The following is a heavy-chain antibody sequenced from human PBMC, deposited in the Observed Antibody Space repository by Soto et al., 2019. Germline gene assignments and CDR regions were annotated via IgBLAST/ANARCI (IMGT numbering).Heavy chain of an antibody. D-gene: IGHD3-10*01. J-gene: IGHJ4*02. CDR1: GFTFSSYG. V-gene: IGHV3-30*18. CDR3: AKGNVWFGELSYYFDY. Sequence: GGSLRLSCAASGFTFSSYGMHWVRQAPGKGLEWVAVISYDGSNKYYADSVKGRFTISRDNSKNTLYLQMNSLRAEDTAVYYCAKGNVWFGELSYYFDYWGQGTXVTVSS. CDR2: ISYDGSNK.